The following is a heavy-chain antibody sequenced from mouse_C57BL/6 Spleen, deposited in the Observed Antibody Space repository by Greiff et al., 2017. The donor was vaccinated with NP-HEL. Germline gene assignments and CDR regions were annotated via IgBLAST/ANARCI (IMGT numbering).Heavy chain of an antibody. D-gene: IGHD2-1*01. CDR3: TRSDGNYGDYAMDY. Sequence: QVQLQQSGAELVRPGASVTLSCKASGYTFPDYEMHWVKQTPVHGLEWIGAIAPETGGTDYNQKFKGKAILTADKSSSTDYMELRSLTSEDSAVYYCTRSDGNYGDYAMDYWGQGTSGTVSS. CDR2: IAPETGGT. V-gene: IGHV1-15*01. J-gene: IGHJ4*01. CDR1: GYTFPDYE.